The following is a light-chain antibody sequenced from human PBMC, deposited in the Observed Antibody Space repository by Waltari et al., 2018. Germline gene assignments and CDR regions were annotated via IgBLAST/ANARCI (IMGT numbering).Light chain of an antibody. Sequence: EIVLKQSPAPLSLSPAERATLSSSASESVASHLAWYQPRPGQAPRLLIFHASTRATGIPGRFSGSGSGTEFTLTISSLQSEDFAVYYCQQYNNWPPSTFGQGTKVEIK. CDR3: QQYNNWPPST. V-gene: IGKV3-15*01. CDR2: HAS. J-gene: IGKJ1*01. CDR1: ESVASH.